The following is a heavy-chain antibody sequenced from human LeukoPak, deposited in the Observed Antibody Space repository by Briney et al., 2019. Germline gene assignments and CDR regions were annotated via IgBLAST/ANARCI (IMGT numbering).Heavy chain of an antibody. Sequence: SETLSLTCAVYGGSFSGYYWSWIRQPPGKRLEWIGEINHSGSTNYNPSLKSRVTISVDMSKNQFSLKLSSVTAADTAVYYCARGPDIVVVPAAYPGGDYYYGMDVWGQGTTVTVSS. CDR1: GGSFSGYY. J-gene: IGHJ6*02. V-gene: IGHV4-34*01. CDR2: INHSGST. CDR3: ARGPDIVVVPAAYPGGDYYYGMDV. D-gene: IGHD2-2*01.